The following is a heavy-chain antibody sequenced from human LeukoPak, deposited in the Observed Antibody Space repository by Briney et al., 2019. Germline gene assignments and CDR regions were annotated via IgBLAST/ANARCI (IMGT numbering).Heavy chain of an antibody. CDR3: ARRVDFGVVIIIRGFDY. CDR1: GGSFSGYY. J-gene: IGHJ4*02. D-gene: IGHD3-3*01. V-gene: IGHV4-34*01. CDR2: INHSGST. Sequence: PSETLSLTCAVYGGSFSGYYWSWIRQPPGKGLEWIGEINHSGSTNYNPSLKSRVTISVDTSKNQFSLKLSSVTAADTAVYYCARRVDFGVVIIIRGFDYWGQGTLVTVSS.